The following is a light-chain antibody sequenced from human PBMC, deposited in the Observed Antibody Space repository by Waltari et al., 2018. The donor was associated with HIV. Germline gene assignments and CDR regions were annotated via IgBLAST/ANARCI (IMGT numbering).Light chain of an antibody. V-gene: IGLV2-14*01. Sequence: QSALPQSASVSGSPGQSITIPCTVTSSDVGGYNYVSWYQQHPGKAPKLVIYNVSNRPSGVSNRFSGSKSGNTASLTISGLQAEDEAEYYCSSYTSSNTVIFGGGTRVTVL. CDR3: SSYTSSNTVI. J-gene: IGLJ2*01. CDR1: SSDVGGYNY. CDR2: NVS.